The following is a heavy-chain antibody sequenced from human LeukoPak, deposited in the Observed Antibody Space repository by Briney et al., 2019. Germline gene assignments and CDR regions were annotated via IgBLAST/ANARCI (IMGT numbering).Heavy chain of an antibody. J-gene: IGHJ3*02. Sequence: ASVKVSCKASGDTIRSYGITWVRQAPGQGLGWMGWISDFVGITNYTQNVQGRVTMTTDKSTSTAYMELRSLRSDDTAVYYCARSRVRGSPLPNAFDISGQGTKVTVSS. D-gene: IGHD3-10*01. CDR3: ARSRVRGSPLPNAFDI. V-gene: IGHV1-18*01. CDR2: ISDFVGIT. CDR1: GDTIRSYG.